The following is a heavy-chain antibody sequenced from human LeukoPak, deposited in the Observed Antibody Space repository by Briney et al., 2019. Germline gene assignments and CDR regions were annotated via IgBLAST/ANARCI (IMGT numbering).Heavy chain of an antibody. D-gene: IGHD3-22*01. CDR3: AKSNYFDSGGYYFFDY. V-gene: IGHV3-23*01. CDR1: GFTFSKYA. CDR2: ISVSGGST. Sequence: GGSLRLSCAASGFTFSKYAMTWVRRAPGKGLEWVSGISVSGGSTNYADSVKGRFTISRDNSKNTLYLQMNSLRAEDTAVYYCAKSNYFDSGGYYFFDYWGQGTLVTVSS. J-gene: IGHJ4*02.